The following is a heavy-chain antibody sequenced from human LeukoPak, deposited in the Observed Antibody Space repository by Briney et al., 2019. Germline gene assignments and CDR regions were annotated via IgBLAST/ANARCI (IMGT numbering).Heavy chain of an antibody. V-gene: IGHV4-30-2*01. Sequence: SETLSLTCTVSGGSISSGGYYWSWLRQPPGTGLEWIGYIYHSGSTYYNPSLKSRVTISVDRSKNQFSLKLSSVTAADTAVYYCARANEYCSSTSCYTVMDVWGKGTTVTVSS. CDR3: ARANEYCSSTSCYTVMDV. J-gene: IGHJ6*04. CDR1: GGSISSGGYY. D-gene: IGHD2-2*02. CDR2: IYHSGST.